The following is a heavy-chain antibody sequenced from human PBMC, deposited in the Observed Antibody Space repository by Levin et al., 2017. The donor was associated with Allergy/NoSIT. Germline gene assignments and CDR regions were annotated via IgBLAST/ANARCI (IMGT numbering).Heavy chain of an antibody. CDR1: GFTFSSYW. CDR2: INSDGSST. Sequence: GESLKISCAASGFTFSSYWMHWVRQAPGKGLVWVSRINSDGSSTSYADSVKGQFTISRDNAKNTLYLQMNSLRAEDTAVYYCARVALEYCSSTSCYYYYYYYMDVWGKGTTVTVSS. D-gene: IGHD2-2*01. J-gene: IGHJ6*03. V-gene: IGHV3-74*01. CDR3: ARVALEYCSSTSCYYYYYYYMDV.